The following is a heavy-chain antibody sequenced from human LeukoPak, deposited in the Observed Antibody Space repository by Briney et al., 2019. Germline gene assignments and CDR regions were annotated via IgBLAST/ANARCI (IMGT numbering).Heavy chain of an antibody. CDR1: GYTFTIYG. J-gene: IGHJ4*02. CDR3: ARDRGSGWYKGVLHPTEKYFDY. D-gene: IGHD6-19*01. V-gene: IGHV1-18*01. CDR2: ISAYNGNT. Sequence: ASVKVSCTASGYTFTIYGISWVRQAPGQGLEWMGWISAYNGNTNYAQKFQGRVTMTTDTSTSTAYMELRSLRSDDTAVYYCARDRGSGWYKGVLHPTEKYFDYWGQGTLVTVSS.